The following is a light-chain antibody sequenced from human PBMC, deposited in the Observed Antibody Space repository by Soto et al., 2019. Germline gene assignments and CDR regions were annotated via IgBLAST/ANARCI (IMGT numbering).Light chain of an antibody. Sequence: EIVMTQSPATLSVSPGESAPLSCRASQSVSSNLAWYQQKPGQAPRLLIYGASTRATGIPARFSGSGSGTEFTLTISSLQSEDFAVYYCQQYNNWPPWTFGQGTKVDI. V-gene: IGKV3-15*01. CDR3: QQYNNWPPWT. J-gene: IGKJ1*01. CDR2: GAS. CDR1: QSVSSN.